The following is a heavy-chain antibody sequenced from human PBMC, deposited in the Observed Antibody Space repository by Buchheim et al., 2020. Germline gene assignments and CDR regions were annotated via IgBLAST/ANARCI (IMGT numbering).Heavy chain of an antibody. Sequence: QVQLVESGGGVVQPGRSLRLSCAASGFTFSSYGMHWVRQAPGKGLEWVAVISYDGSNKYYADSVKGRFTISRDNSKNTLYLQMNSLKAENTAVYYCAKVRRGDYEGGYFYYYGMDVWCQVTT. V-gene: IGHV3-30*18. J-gene: IGHJ6*02. CDR2: ISYDGSNK. D-gene: IGHD4-17*01. CDR1: GFTFSSYG. CDR3: AKVRRGDYEGGYFYYYGMDV.